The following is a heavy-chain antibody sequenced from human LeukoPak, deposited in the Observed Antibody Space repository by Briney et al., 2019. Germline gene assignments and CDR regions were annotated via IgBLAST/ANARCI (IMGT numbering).Heavy chain of an antibody. CDR1: GFTFSIYW. CDR2: IKPVGSEK. D-gene: IGHD6-13*01. J-gene: IGHJ4*02. V-gene: IGHV3-7*03. Sequence: GGSLRLSCAASGFTFSIYWMGWVRQAPGKGLEWVANIKPVGSEKYSVDSVKGRFTISRDNAKNSLYLQMNSLRAEDTAVYYCAKDYEYNSNTWYFHWGRGTLVSVSS. CDR3: AKDYEYNSNTWYFH.